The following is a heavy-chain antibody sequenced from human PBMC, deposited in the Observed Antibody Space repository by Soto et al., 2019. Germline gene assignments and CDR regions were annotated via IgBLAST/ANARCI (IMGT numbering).Heavy chain of an antibody. J-gene: IGHJ4*02. CDR3: ARGGMYYDSSGSYQY. D-gene: IGHD3-22*01. CDR2: IIPIFGTA. V-gene: IGHV1-69*13. Sequence: SVKVSCKASGGTFSSYAISWARHAPGQGLEWMGGIIPIFGTANYAQKFQGRVTITADESTSTAYMELSSLRSEDTAVYYCARGGMYYDSSGSYQYWGQGTLVTVSS. CDR1: GGTFSSYA.